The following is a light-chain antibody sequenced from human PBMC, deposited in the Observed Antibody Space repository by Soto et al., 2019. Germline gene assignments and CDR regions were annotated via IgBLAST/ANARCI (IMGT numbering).Light chain of an antibody. V-gene: IGLV1-47*01. J-gene: IGLJ3*02. CDR1: SSNIGSNY. Sequence: QSELTQPPSASGTPGQRVTISCSGSSSNIGSNYVYWYQQLPGTAPKLLIYRNNQRPSGVPDRFSGSKSGTSASLAISGLRSEDEADYYCAAWDDSLSGWVFGGGTKVTVL. CDR2: RNN. CDR3: AAWDDSLSGWV.